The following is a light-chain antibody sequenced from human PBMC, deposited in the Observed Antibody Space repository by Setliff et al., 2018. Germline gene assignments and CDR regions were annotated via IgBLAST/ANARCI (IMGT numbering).Light chain of an antibody. CDR1: SSDVGGYNS. CDR2: DVS. V-gene: IGLV2-14*03. Sequence: QSALAQPASVSGSPGQSITISCTGTSSDVGGYNSVSWYQQHPGKAPKLMIYDVSNRPSGVSNRFPGSKSGNTASLTISGLQAEDEADYYCSSYTSSSIFYVFGTGTKVTVL. J-gene: IGLJ1*01. CDR3: SSYTSSSIFYV.